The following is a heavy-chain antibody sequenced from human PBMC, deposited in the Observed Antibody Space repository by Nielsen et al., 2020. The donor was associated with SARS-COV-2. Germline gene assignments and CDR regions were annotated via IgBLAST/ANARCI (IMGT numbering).Heavy chain of an antibody. D-gene: IGHD4-17*01. CDR1: GFTFSSYA. CDR3: ARDQTDYGDYWGLGYMDV. CDR2: ISASGSGT. J-gene: IGHJ6*03. Sequence: GGSLRLYCVASGFTFSSYAMSWVRPAPGKGLDWVSGISASGSGTYYAKSVKGRFTISRDNSKNTLYLQMNSLRDEDTAVYYCARDQTDYGDYWGLGYMDVWGQGTTVTVSS. V-gene: IGHV3-23*01.